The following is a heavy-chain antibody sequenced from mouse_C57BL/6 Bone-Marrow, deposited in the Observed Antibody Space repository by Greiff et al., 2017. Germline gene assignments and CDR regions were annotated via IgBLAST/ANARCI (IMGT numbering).Heavy chain of an antibody. CDR1: GYTFTSYY. J-gene: IGHJ2*01. CDR3: SRPGDY. Sequence: VQLQQSGAELVKPGASVKLSCKASGYTFTSYYMHWVKQRPGQGLEWIGMIYPDSGSTNYNEKFKSKATLTADKSSSTAYMQLSSLTSEDSAVXDCSRPGDYWGQGTTLTVSS. CDR2: IYPDSGST. V-gene: IGHV1-64*01.